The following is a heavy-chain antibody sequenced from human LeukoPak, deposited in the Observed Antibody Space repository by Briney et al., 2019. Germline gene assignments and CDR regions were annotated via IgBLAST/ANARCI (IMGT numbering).Heavy chain of an antibody. V-gene: IGHV3-9*01. Sequence: GRSLRLSCAASGFTFDDYAMHWVRQAPGKGLEWVSGISWNSGSIGYADSVKGRLTVSRDNAKNSLYLQMNSLRAEDTALYYCAKLGSNWNYSPSAFDIWGQGTMVTVSS. CDR2: ISWNSGSI. D-gene: IGHD1-7*01. CDR3: AKLGSNWNYSPSAFDI. J-gene: IGHJ3*02. CDR1: GFTFDDYA.